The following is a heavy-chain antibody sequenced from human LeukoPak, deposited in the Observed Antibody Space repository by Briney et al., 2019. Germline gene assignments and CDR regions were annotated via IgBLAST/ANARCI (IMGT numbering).Heavy chain of an antibody. Sequence: GESLKISCQGSGYSFTSYWIGWVRQMPGKGLEWMGIIYPGDSDTRYSPSFQGQVTISADRSITTAYLQWSSLKASDTAMYYCARHVSLMGGIGILDYWGQGTLVTVSS. CDR2: IYPGDSDT. CDR1: GYSFTSYW. V-gene: IGHV5-51*01. J-gene: IGHJ4*02. CDR3: ARHVSLMGGIGILDY. D-gene: IGHD2-21*01.